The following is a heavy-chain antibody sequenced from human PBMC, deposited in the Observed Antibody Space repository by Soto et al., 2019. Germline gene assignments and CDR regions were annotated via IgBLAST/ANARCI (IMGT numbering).Heavy chain of an antibody. J-gene: IGHJ4*02. Sequence: GSLRLSCAASGFTFSSYSMNWVRQAPGKVLEWVSYISSSSSTIYYADSVKGRFTISRDNAKNSLYLQMNSLRDEDTAVYYCARDRALSYDFWSGVGYWGQGTLATVSS. CDR2: ISSSSSTI. CDR1: GFTFSSYS. V-gene: IGHV3-48*02. CDR3: ARDRALSYDFWSGVGY. D-gene: IGHD3-3*01.